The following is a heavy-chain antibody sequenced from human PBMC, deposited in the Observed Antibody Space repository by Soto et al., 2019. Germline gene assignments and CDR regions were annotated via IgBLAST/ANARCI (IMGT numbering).Heavy chain of an antibody. J-gene: IGHJ6*04. CDR3: ASLGIAVAVMDV. CDR1: GGSFSGYY. CDR2: INHSGST. D-gene: IGHD6-19*01. V-gene: IGHV4-34*01. Sequence: SETLSLTCAVYGGSFSGYYWSWIRQPPGKGLEWIGEINHSGSTNYNPSLKSRVTISVDTSKNQFSLKLSSVTAADTAVYYCASLGIAVAVMDVWGKGTTVTVSS.